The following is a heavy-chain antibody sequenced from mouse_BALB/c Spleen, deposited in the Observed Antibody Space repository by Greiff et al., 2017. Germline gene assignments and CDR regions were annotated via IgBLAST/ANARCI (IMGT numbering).Heavy chain of an antibody. J-gene: IGHJ4*01. D-gene: IGHD2-4*01. V-gene: IGHV3-2*02. CDR2: ISYSGST. CDR3: ARGEITTGYAMDY. CDR1: GYSITSDYA. Sequence: EVKLMESGPGLVKPSQSLSLTCTVTGYSITSDYAWNWIRQFPGNKLEWMGYISYSGSTSYNPSLKSRISITRDTSKNQFFLQLNSVTTEDTATYYCARGEITTGYAMDYWGQGTSVTVSS.